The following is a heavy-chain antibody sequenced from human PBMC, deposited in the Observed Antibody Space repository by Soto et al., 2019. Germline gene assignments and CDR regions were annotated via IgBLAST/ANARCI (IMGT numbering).Heavy chain of an antibody. Sequence: EVQLVESGGGLVQPGGSLRLSCAASGFTFSSFDMHWVRQPTGKGLEWVSAIGTAGDTYYPGSVKGRFTISRDNAKNSLHLQMNSLRAGDTAVYYCARGIAGQNYWGQGTLVTVSS. V-gene: IGHV3-13*01. J-gene: IGHJ4*02. CDR2: IGTAGDT. CDR1: GFTFSSFD. CDR3: ARGIAGQNY. D-gene: IGHD6-13*01.